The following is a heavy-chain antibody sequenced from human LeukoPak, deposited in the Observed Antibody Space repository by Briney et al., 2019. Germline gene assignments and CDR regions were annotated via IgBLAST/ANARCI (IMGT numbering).Heavy chain of an antibody. J-gene: IGHJ6*02. Sequence: PGGSLRLSCAASGFTFSSYSMNWVRQAPGKGLEWVSYISSSSSTIYYADSVKGRFTISRDNAKNSLYLQMNSLRAEDTAVYYCASDYYDSSGYYSAYYYYGMDVWGQGTTVTVSS. CDR1: GFTFSSYS. V-gene: IGHV3-48*04. CDR2: ISSSSSTI. D-gene: IGHD3-22*01. CDR3: ASDYYDSSGYYSAYYYYGMDV.